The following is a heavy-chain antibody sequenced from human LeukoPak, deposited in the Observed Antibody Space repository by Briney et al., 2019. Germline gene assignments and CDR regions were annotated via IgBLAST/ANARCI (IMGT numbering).Heavy chain of an antibody. J-gene: IGHJ3*02. V-gene: IGHV4-59*12. CDR3: ARDRGYSSSENAFDI. CDR2: IYYSGST. D-gene: IGHD6-6*01. Sequence: SETLSLTCTVSGGSISSYYWSWIRQPPGKGLEWIGYIYYSGSTNYNPSLKSRVTISVDTSKNQFSLKLSSVTAADTAVYYCARDRGYSSSENAFDIWGQGTMVTVSS. CDR1: GGSISSYY.